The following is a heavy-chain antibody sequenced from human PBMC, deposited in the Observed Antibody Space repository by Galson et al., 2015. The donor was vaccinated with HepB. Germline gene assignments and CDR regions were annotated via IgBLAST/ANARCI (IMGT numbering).Heavy chain of an antibody. D-gene: IGHD6-19*01. CDR1: GFTFSRHL. CDR2: IKHDGSEK. V-gene: IGHV3-7*03. Sequence: SLRLSCAASGFTFSRHLMTWVRQAPGKGLEWVANIKHDGSEKYYVDSVEGRFTISRDNAKNSLFLQMNSLRAEDTAVYYCARRLVLGSGWTRTLDYWGQGTLVTVSP. J-gene: IGHJ4*02. CDR3: ARRLVLGSGWTRTLDY.